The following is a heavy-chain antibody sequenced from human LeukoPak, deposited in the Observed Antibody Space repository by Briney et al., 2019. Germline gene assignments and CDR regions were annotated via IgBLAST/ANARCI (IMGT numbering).Heavy chain of an antibody. D-gene: IGHD1-14*01. CDR3: ARHRRARNGPEQKNDDFDI. CDR1: GYSYANYL. CDR2: IYPDDSYT. Sequence: GESLKISCKGSGYSYANYLIGWVRQMPGKGLEWMGIIYPDDSYTRYSPSFRGQVTISADKSIRTAYLQWSSLKASDTAMYYCARHRRARNGPEQKNDDFDIWRQGTMVTVAS. J-gene: IGHJ3*02. V-gene: IGHV5-51*01.